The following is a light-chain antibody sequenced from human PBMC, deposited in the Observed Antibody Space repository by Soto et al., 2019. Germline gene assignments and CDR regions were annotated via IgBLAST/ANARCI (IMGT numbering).Light chain of an antibody. V-gene: IGLV1-40*01. J-gene: IGLJ1*01. CDR1: SSNIGAGYD. CDR2: GNS. CDR3: QSYDSSLSVHYV. Sequence: QSVLTQPPSVSGAPGQRVTISCTGSSSNIGAGYDVHWYQQLPGTAPKLLIYGNSTRPSGVPDRFSGSKSGTSASLAITGLQAEDEADYYCQSYDSSLSVHYVFGTGTKLTV.